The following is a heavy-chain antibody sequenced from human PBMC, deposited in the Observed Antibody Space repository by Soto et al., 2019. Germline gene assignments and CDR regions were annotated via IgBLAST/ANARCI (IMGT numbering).Heavy chain of an antibody. J-gene: IGHJ3*02. V-gene: IGHV3-21*01. D-gene: IGHD4-17*01. CDR2: ISSSSSYI. CDR1: GFTFSSYS. Sequence: EVQLVESGGGLVKPGGSLRLSCAASGFTFSSYSMNWVRQAPGKGLEWVSSISSSSSYIYYADSVKGRFTISRDNAKNALYLQMNSLRAEDTAVYYCAREGAYVDYANAFDIWGQGTMVTVSS. CDR3: AREGAYVDYANAFDI.